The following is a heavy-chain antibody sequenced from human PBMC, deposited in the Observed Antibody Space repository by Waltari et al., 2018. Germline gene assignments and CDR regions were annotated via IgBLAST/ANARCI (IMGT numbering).Heavy chain of an antibody. CDR1: GGYIYINNW. Sequence: QVQLQESGPGLVKPLGTLCLTCAVAGGYIYINNWWSWVRQAPGKGLDRIGEIYQTGSTNCNPALKSRVTISVDKSRNHCYLNLTSVTVADTVFYYCASRAVAGNNFDYWGQGRLVTVSS. V-gene: IGHV4-4*02. CDR2: IYQTGST. D-gene: IGHD6-19*01. CDR3: ASRAVAGNNFDY. J-gene: IGHJ4*02.